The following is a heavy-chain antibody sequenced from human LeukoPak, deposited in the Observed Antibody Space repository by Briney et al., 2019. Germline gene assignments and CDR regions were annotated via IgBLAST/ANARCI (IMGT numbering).Heavy chain of an antibody. Sequence: GASVKVSCKASGYTFTGYYMHWVRQAPGQGLEWMGWINPNSGGTNYAQKFQGRVTMTRDTSISTAYMELSRLRSDDTAVYYCARDRARPHEMSINWFDPWDQGTLVTVSS. V-gene: IGHV1-2*02. CDR1: GYTFTGYY. CDR3: ARDRARPHEMSINWFDP. CDR2: INPNSGGT. D-gene: IGHD6-6*01. J-gene: IGHJ5*02.